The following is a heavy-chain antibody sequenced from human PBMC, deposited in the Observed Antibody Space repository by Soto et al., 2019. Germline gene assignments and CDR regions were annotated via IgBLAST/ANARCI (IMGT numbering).Heavy chain of an antibody. J-gene: IGHJ4*02. D-gene: IGHD6-13*01. CDR2: INPNSGGT. Sequence: ASVKVSCKASGYTFTGYYMHWVRQAPGQGLEWMGWINPNSGGTNYAQKFQGWVTMTRDTSISTAYMELSRLRSDDTAVYYCARDYGPAIAAAGTVGYWGQGTLVTVSS. V-gene: IGHV1-2*04. CDR3: ARDYGPAIAAAGTVGY. CDR1: GYTFTGYY.